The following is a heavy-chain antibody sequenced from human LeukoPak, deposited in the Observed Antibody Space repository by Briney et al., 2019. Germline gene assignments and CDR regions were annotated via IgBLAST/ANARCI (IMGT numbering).Heavy chain of an antibody. CDR3: ARVGTYYFDH. D-gene: IGHD1-14*01. J-gene: IGHJ4*02. V-gene: IGHV3-53*01. CDR2: IYSGGTT. CDR1: GFTVSNNN. Sequence: GGSLRLSCAASGFTVSNNNMTWVRQAPGKGLEWVSVIYSGGTTYYADSVNGRFTISRDNSKNTLYLQMNSLRAEDTAVYYCARVGTYYFDHWGQGTLVTVSS.